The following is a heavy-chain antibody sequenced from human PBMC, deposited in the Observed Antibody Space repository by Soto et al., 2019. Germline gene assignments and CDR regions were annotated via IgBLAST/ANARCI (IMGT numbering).Heavy chain of an antibody. CDR1: GFSLSTSGVG. V-gene: IGHV2-5*02. CDR2: IYWDDDK. Sequence: QITLKESGPPLVKPTQTLTLTCTFSGFSLSTSGVGVGWIRQPPGKALEWLALIYWDDDKRYSPSLKSRLTLPKDTSKNQVVLTMTNMDPVDTATYYCGHRSPRRVVEDWGQGTLVTVSS. CDR3: GHRSPRRVVED. D-gene: IGHD2-15*01. J-gene: IGHJ4*02.